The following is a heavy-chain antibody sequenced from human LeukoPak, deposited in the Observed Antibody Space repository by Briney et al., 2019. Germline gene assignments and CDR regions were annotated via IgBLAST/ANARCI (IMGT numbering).Heavy chain of an antibody. Sequence: SQTLSLTCALSGDSLSSNSAAWNWLRQSPSGGLEWLGRTYYRSKWYNDYAMSVKSRITINPDTSKNQFSLQLDSVTPEDTAVYYCSRELDYWGQGTLVTVSS. CDR3: SRELDY. V-gene: IGHV6-1*01. CDR2: TYYRSKWYN. J-gene: IGHJ4*02. CDR1: GDSLSSNSAA.